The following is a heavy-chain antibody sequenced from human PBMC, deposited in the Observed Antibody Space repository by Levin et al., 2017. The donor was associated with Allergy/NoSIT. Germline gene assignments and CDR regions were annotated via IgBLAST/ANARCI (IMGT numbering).Heavy chain of an antibody. CDR3: ARDPDTALAHAAALDY. V-gene: IGHV1-69*04. CDR1: GGTSSTYA. D-gene: IGHD5-18*01. Sequence: SVKVSCKASGGTSSTYAITWVRQAPGQGLEWMGRIIPIIGLINYAQRFQGRVAITADKSTNTAYMELSSLRSEDTAVYYCARDPDTALAHAAALDYWGQGTLVTVSS. CDR2: IIPIIGLI. J-gene: IGHJ4*02.